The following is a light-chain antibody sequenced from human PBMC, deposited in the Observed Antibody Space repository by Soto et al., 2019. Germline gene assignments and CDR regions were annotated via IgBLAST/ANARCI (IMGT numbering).Light chain of an antibody. V-gene: IGKV3-15*01. J-gene: IGKJ4*01. CDR2: GAS. CDR3: QQFNNWPLT. CDR1: QSIRGD. Sequence: EIVMTQSPATLSVSLGEGVTLSCRASQSIRGDLAWYQQKPGQTPRLLIYGASTRPTGVPARFTGSGSGTEFTLTISSLQSEDSAGYYCQQFNNWPLTFGGGTKVEIK.